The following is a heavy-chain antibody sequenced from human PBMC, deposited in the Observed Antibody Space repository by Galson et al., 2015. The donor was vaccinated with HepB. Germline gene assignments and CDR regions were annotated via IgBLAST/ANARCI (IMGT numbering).Heavy chain of an antibody. CDR3: ARGRYYYDSSGYPLFDY. D-gene: IGHD3-22*01. J-gene: IGHJ4*02. Sequence: SVKVSCKASGYTFTSYYMHWVRQAPGQGLEWMGIINPSGGSTSYAQKFQGRVTMTRDTSTSTVYMELSSLRSEDTAVYYCARGRYYYDSSGYPLFDYWGQGTLVTVSS. CDR1: GYTFTSYY. CDR2: INPSGGST. V-gene: IGHV1-46*01.